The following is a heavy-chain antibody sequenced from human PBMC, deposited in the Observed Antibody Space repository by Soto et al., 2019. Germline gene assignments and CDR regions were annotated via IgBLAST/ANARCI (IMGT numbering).Heavy chain of an antibody. Sequence: EVPLVESGGGLVQPGGSLRLSCAASGLTFSSYNMNWVRQAPAKGLKWVSYISSSSSTIYYADSVKGRFTISRDNAKNSLYLQMTSLRAEDTAVYYCARAKQWLAGAFDIWGQGTMVTVSS. CDR3: ARAKQWLAGAFDI. CDR1: GLTFSSYN. V-gene: IGHV3-48*01. D-gene: IGHD6-19*01. J-gene: IGHJ3*02. CDR2: ISSSSSTI.